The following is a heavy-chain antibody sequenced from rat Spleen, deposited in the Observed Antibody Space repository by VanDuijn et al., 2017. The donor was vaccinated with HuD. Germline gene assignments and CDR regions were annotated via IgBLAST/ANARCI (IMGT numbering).Heavy chain of an antibody. Sequence: QVQLKESGPGLVQPSQTLSLTCTVSGFSLTSYHVSWVRQPPGKSLVWMGTIWAGGGTNYNSAVQSRLSISRDTSKSQVFLKMNRLQPEDTGTYYCARQLIHTMDLYVMDAWGQGASVTVSS. V-gene: IGHV2-72*01. CDR1: GFSLTSYH. CDR3: ARQLIHTMDLYVMDA. CDR2: IWAGGGT. J-gene: IGHJ4*01. D-gene: IGHD1-9*01.